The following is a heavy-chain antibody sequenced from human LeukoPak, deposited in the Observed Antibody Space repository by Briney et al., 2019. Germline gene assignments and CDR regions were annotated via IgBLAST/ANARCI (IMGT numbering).Heavy chain of an antibody. V-gene: IGHV3-49*04. D-gene: IGHD2-21*01. J-gene: IGHJ4*02. CDR3: TRVIRLSGGRYYFDY. CDR2: IRSKSYSGTT. Sequence: PGRSLRLPCTASGFNLGDYAMSWVRQAPGKGLEWVGFIRSKSYSGTTEYAASVKGRFTVSRGDSKSVAYLQMNSLTTEDTAVYYCTRVIRLSGGRYYFDYWGQGTLVTVSS. CDR1: GFNLGDYA.